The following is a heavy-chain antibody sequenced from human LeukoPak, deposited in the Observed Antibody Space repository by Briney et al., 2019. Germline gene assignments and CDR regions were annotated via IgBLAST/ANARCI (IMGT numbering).Heavy chain of an antibody. CDR2: INPNSGGT. J-gene: IGHJ1*01. CDR1: GYTFTSYG. V-gene: IGHV1-2*02. D-gene: IGHD2-15*01. CDR3: ARDRYCSGGSCQGNLQH. Sequence: PVASVKVSCKASGYTFTSYGISWVRQAPGQGLEWMGWINPNSGGTNFAQKFQGRVTITTDTSINTAYMELTRLTSDDTAVYYCARDRYCSGGSCQGNLQHWGQGTLVTVSS.